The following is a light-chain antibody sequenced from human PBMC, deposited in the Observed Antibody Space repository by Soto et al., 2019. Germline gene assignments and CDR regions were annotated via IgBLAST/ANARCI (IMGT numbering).Light chain of an antibody. J-gene: IGKJ5*01. Sequence: EIVLTQSPASLSLSPGERATLSCRASQSVDSYLVWYQQKPGQAPRLLIFGASNRATGIPARFSGSGSGTDFTLTINRLEPEDFAVYYCQQHDSWPLTFGQGTRLEIK. CDR3: QQHDSWPLT. CDR2: GAS. V-gene: IGKV3-11*01. CDR1: QSVDSY.